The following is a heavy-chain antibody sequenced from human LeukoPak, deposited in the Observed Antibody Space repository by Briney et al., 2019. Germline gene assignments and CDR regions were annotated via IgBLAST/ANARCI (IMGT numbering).Heavy chain of an antibody. CDR1: GFTFSGYG. J-gene: IGHJ6*02. V-gene: IGHV3-30*18. CDR2: ISYDGGNK. Sequence: PGRSLRLSCAAYGFTFSGYGMHWVRQAPGKGLEWVALISYDGGNKYYADSVKGRFTISRDNSNNTLYLQMNSLTVEGTAVYYCAKSAAVVYGMDVWGQGTTVTVSS. CDR3: AKSAAVVYGMDV. D-gene: IGHD6-19*01.